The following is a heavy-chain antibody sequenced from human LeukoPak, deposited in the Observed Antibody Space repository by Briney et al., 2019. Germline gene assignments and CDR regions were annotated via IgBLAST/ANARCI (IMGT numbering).Heavy chain of an antibody. Sequence: KSGGSLRLSCAASGFTFDDYAMHWVRHAPGKGLEWVYLISGDGGSTYYADSVKGRFTISRDNSKNSLYLQMNRLRTEDTALYYCAKGGIVVVIPDAFDIWGQGTMVTVSS. CDR2: ISGDGGST. J-gene: IGHJ3*02. V-gene: IGHV3-43*02. CDR1: GFTFDDYA. CDR3: AKGGIVVVIPDAFDI. D-gene: IGHD3-22*01.